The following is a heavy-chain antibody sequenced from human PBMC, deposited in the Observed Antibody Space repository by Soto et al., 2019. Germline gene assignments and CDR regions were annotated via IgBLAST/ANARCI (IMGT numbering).Heavy chain of an antibody. D-gene: IGHD4-17*01. CDR2: IIPILGIA. Sequence: QVQLVQSGAEVKKPGSSVKVSCKASGGTFSSYTISWVRQAPGQGLEWMGRIIPILGIANDAQKFQGRVTITADKSTSTAYMELSSLRSEDTAVYYCAQDYGDYYYYYMDVWGKGTTVTVSS. J-gene: IGHJ6*03. CDR3: AQDYGDYYYYYMDV. CDR1: GGTFSSYT. V-gene: IGHV1-69*02.